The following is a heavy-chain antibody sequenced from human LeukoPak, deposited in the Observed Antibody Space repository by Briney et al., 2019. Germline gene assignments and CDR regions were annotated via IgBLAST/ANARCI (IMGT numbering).Heavy chain of an antibody. V-gene: IGHV4-4*09. D-gene: IGHD1-20*01. Sequence: SETLSLTCTVSGGSISSYYWTWMRQPPGKGLEWIGYIYTSGSTNYNPSLKSRVTISVDTSKNQFSLKLSSVTAADTAVYYCAGRQYNWNLNFDYWGQGTLVTVSS. J-gene: IGHJ4*02. CDR2: IYTSGST. CDR3: AGRQYNWNLNFDY. CDR1: GGSISSYY.